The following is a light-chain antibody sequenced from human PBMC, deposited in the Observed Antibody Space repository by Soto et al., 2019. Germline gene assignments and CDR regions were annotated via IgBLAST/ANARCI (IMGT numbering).Light chain of an antibody. CDR3: CSYAGSSTYV. V-gene: IGLV2-23*02. CDR1: SSDVGSHNL. J-gene: IGLJ1*01. Sequence: QSVLTQPASVSGSPGQSITISCTGTSSDVGSHNLVSWYQQHPGKAPKVMIYEVSKRPSGVSNRFSGSKSGNTASLTISGFKAEDEADYYCCSYAGSSTYVFGTGTKVTVL. CDR2: EVS.